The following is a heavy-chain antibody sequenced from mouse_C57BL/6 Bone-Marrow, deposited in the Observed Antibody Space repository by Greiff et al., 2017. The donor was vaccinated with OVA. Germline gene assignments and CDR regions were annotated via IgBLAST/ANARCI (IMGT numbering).Heavy chain of an antibody. D-gene: IGHD1-1*01. CDR2: INPSTGGT. Sequence: EVKLVESGPELVKPGASVKISCKASGYSFTGYYMNWVKQSPEKSLEWIGEINPSTGGTTYNQKFKAKATLTVDKSSSTAYMQLKSLTSEYSAVYYCARVTTVGFAYWGQGTLVTVSA. CDR1: GYSFTGYY. CDR3: ARVTTVGFAY. J-gene: IGHJ3*01. V-gene: IGHV1-42*01.